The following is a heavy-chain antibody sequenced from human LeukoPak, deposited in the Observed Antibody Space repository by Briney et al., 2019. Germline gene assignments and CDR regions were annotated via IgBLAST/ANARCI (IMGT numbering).Heavy chain of an antibody. CDR2: IKQDGSEK. V-gene: IGHV3-7*01. D-gene: IGHD3-3*01. J-gene: IGHJ5*02. CDR3: AREVQGYYDFWSGYYPNWFDP. Sequence: GGSLRLSCAASGFTFSSYWMSWVRQAPGKGLEWVANIKQDGSEKYYVDSVKGRFTISRDNAKNSLYLQMNSLRAEDTAVYYCAREVQGYYDFWSGYYPNWFDPWGQGTLVTVSS. CDR1: GFTFSSYW.